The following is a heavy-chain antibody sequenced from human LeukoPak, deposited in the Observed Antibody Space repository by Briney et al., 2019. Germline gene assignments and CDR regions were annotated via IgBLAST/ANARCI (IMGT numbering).Heavy chain of an antibody. Sequence: PGGSLRLSCAASGFMFSRLGMQWVRQAPGEGLEWVAMIWHDGSVEEYADSVKGRFTISRDNSQNTLYLQMNSLRDDDTAVYYCVKEGDQFRGYLDAWGKGTTVTVSS. CDR3: VKEGDQFRGYLDA. D-gene: IGHD3-16*01. J-gene: IGHJ6*03. CDR2: IWHDGSVE. V-gene: IGHV3-33*06. CDR1: GFMFSRLG.